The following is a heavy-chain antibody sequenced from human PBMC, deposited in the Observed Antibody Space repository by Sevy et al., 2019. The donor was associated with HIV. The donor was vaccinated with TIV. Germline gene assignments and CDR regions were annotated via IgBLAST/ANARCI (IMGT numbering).Heavy chain of an antibody. J-gene: IGHJ4*02. Sequence: GGSLRLSCAASGFTFSSCTMNWVRQAPGKGLEWVSYISSSSSTIYYADPMKGRFTSSTANGKTSLSLQMNSLRDEDTAVYYCARGDNESRLLPYYDSSGYSFDYWAQGTLVTVSS. D-gene: IGHD3-22*01. V-gene: IGHV3-48*02. CDR1: GFTFSSCT. CDR2: ISSSSSTI. CDR3: ARGDNESRLLPYYDSSGYSFDY.